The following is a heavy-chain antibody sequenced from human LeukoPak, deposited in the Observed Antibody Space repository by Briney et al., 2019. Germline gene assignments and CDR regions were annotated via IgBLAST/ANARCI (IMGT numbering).Heavy chain of an antibody. Sequence: SETLSLTCDVSGGSIMTTNWWSWVRQPPNKGLEWIGEVHLSGASNYNPSLESRVTMSIDTSKNHLSLELTSVTAADTAMYYCTRESGAFSPFGFWGQGTLVTVSS. D-gene: IGHD1-26*01. CDR1: GGSIMTTNW. CDR3: TRESGAFSPFGF. CDR2: VHLSGAS. J-gene: IGHJ4*02. V-gene: IGHV4-4*02.